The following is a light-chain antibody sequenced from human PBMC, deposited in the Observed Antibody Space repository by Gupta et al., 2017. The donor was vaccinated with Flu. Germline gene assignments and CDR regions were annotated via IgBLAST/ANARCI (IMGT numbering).Light chain of an antibody. Sequence: GTLWLPPGGRAPRSCGARHSGSSYYLGWYQQKPGQAPRLLMYGACRRATGLPDRFSGSGSGTDFTLTISRREPEDFAVYYCQHDSSSPSTFGQGTKVEI. J-gene: IGKJ2*02. CDR3: QHDSSSPST. V-gene: IGKV3-20*01. CDR1: HSGSSYY. CDR2: GAC.